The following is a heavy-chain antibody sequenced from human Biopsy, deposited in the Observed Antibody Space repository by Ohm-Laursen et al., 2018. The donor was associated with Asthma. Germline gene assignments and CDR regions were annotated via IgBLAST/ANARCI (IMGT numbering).Heavy chain of an antibody. Sequence: GSSVKVSCKASGYTFTGYQMHWVRQAPGQGLEWMGRINPNSGDTNFAQKFLGRVTMTRDTSVNTAFMVLSRLRSDDTAVYYCARIKIRIGAGTDRYFDLWGRGTLVTVSS. CDR1: GYTFTGYQ. V-gene: IGHV1-2*06. J-gene: IGHJ2*01. D-gene: IGHD3-16*01. CDR3: ARIKIRIGAGTDRYFDL. CDR2: INPNSGDT.